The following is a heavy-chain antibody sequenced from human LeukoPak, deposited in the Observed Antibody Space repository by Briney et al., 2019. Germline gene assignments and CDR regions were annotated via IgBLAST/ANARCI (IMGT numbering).Heavy chain of an antibody. CDR3: ARGSITWYSDR. CDR1: GFTFSSYS. Sequence: GPGGSLRLSCAASGFTFSSYSMNWVRQAPGKGLEWVSGIDWNGRTTAYADSVKGRFTISRDNAKSSLYLQMNSLRAEDTALYYCARGSITWYSDRWGQGTLVTVSS. J-gene: IGHJ5*02. CDR2: IDWNGRTT. D-gene: IGHD3-3*02. V-gene: IGHV3-20*04.